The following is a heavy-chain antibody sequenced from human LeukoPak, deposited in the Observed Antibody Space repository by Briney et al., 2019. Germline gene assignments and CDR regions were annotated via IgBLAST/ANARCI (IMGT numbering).Heavy chain of an antibody. CDR3: ARGSGNYWESIVY. V-gene: IGHV1-2*02. Sequence: ASVKVSCKGSGYTFTGYYVHWVRQAPGQGLEWMGWINAASGDTNYAQNFQDRVTMTRDTSITTAYMEMNSLRSDDTAIYFCARGSGNYWESIVYWGQGTLVTVSS. CDR2: INAASGDT. D-gene: IGHD1-26*01. CDR1: GYTFTGYY. J-gene: IGHJ4*02.